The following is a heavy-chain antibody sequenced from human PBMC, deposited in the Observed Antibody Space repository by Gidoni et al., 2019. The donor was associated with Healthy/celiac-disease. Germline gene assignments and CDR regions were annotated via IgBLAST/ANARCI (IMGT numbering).Heavy chain of an antibody. V-gene: IGHV1-18*01. D-gene: IGHD3-22*01. CDR2: ISAYNGNT. J-gene: IGHJ5*02. Sequence: QVQLVQSGAEVKKPGASVKVSCKASGYTFTRYGISWVRQAPGQGLEWMGWISAYNGNTNYAQKLQGRVTMTTDTSTSTAYMELRSLRSDDTAVYYCARVDLYYYDSSGYDNWFDPWGQGTLVTVSS. CDR3: ARVDLYYYDSSGYDNWFDP. CDR1: GYTFTRYG.